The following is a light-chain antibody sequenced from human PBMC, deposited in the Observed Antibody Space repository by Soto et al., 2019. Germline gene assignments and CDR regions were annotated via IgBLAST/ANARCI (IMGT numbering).Light chain of an antibody. Sequence: DIQMTQSPSTLSASVGDRVTITCRASQSISTWLAWYQQKPGKAPKVLIYDASSLESGVPSRFSGSRSGTEFTLTISSLRPDDFATYYCQQYNSLWTFGQGTKVEIK. CDR2: DAS. CDR3: QQYNSLWT. J-gene: IGKJ1*01. CDR1: QSISTW. V-gene: IGKV1-5*01.